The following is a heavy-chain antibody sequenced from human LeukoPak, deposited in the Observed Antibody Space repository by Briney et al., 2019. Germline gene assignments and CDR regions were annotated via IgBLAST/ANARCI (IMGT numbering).Heavy chain of an antibody. CDR1: GFTFSSYW. Sequence: GGSLRLSCAASGFTFSSYWMNWVRQAPGKGLEWVANIKQDGSEKFYVDSVEGRFTISRDNAKNSLFLQMNSLRAEDTAVYYCARDLTWDSSAPEGGPWGQGTLVTVSS. D-gene: IGHD3-22*01. CDR2: IKQDGSEK. J-gene: IGHJ4*02. CDR3: ARDLTWDSSAPEGGP. V-gene: IGHV3-7*01.